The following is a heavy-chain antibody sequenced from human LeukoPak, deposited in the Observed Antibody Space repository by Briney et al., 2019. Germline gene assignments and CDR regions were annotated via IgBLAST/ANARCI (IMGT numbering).Heavy chain of an antibody. CDR3: ASGYCTSDSCNPFDY. CDR1: GGSISSGRYS. D-gene: IGHD2-2*01. V-gene: IGHV4-61*02. Sequence: SQTLSLTCIVSGGSISSGRYSWSWIRQPAGKELEWIGRVFTSGSTHYSPSLKSRVTISLDTSKNQFSLKLSSVTAADTAVYYCASGYCTSDSCNPFDYWGQGTLVTVSS. CDR2: VFTSGST. J-gene: IGHJ4*02.